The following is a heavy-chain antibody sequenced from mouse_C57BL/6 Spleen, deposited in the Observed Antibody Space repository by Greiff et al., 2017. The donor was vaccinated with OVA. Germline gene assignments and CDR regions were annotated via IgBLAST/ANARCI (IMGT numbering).Heavy chain of an antibody. Sequence: EVKVVESGGGLVKPGGSLKLSCAASGFTFSSYAMSWVRQTPEKRLEWVATISDGGSYTYYPDNVKGRFTISRDNAKNNLYLQMSHLKSEDTAMYYCAREGDGNIYYAMDYWGQGTSVTVSS. J-gene: IGHJ4*01. V-gene: IGHV5-4*01. CDR3: AREGDGNIYYAMDY. CDR2: ISDGGSYT. D-gene: IGHD2-1*01. CDR1: GFTFSSYA.